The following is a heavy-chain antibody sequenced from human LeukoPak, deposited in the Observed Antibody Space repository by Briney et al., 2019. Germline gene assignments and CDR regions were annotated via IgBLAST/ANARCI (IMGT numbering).Heavy chain of an antibody. CDR3: ARDVDTSGHYGWFDP. CDR1: GFSPSRFG. J-gene: IGHJ5*02. V-gene: IGHV3-33*01. D-gene: IGHD3-22*01. CDR2: IWYDGNRK. Sequence: GGSLRPSCATSGFSPSRFGMPRGRQAPGKGLEGGAVIWYDGNRKYYADSVKGRFTISRDTSKNTLYLQMNSLRAEDTAVYSCARDVDTSGHYGWFDPWGQGTLVTVSS.